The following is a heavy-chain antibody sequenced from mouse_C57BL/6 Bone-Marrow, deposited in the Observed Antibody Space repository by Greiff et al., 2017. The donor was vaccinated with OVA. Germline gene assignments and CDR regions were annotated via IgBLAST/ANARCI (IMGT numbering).Heavy chain of an antibody. Sequence: QVQLQQPGAELVKPGASVKVSCKASGYTFTSYWMHWVKQRPGQGLEWIGRIHPSDSDTNYNQKFKGKATLTVEKSSNTAYMQRSSLTSEDSAVYYGAIDDVYLYYFDYWGKGTTRTVSS. CDR3: AIDDVYLYYFDY. D-gene: IGHD2-3*01. V-gene: IGHV1-74*01. J-gene: IGHJ2*01. CDR1: GYTFTSYW. CDR2: IHPSDSDT.